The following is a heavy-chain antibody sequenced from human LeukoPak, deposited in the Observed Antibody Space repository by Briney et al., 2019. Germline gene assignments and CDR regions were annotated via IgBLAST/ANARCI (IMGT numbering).Heavy chain of an antibody. CDR1: GFTFSSYG. CDR2: ISYDGSNK. V-gene: IGHV3-30*03. J-gene: IGHJ4*02. D-gene: IGHD3-22*01. CDR3: ARGTYYYDSSGFIDY. Sequence: QPGGSLRLSCAASGFTFSSYGMHWVRQAPGKGLEWVAVISYDGSNKYYADSVKGRFTISRDNSKNTLYLQMNSLRAEDTAVYYCARGTYYYDSSGFIDYWGQGTLVTVSS.